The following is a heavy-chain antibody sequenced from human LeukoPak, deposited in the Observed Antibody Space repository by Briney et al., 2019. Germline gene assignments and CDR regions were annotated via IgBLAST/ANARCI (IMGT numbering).Heavy chain of an antibody. CDR3: ARKTDFWSGYTYHYGMDV. D-gene: IGHD3-3*01. CDR2: ISYDGSNK. CDR1: GFTFSSYG. Sequence: PGRSLRLSCAASGFTFSSYGMHWVRQAPGKGLEWVAVISYDGSNKYYADSVKGRFTISRDNSKNTLYLQMNSLRDEDTAVYYCARKTDFWSGYTYHYGMDVWGQGTTVTVSS. J-gene: IGHJ6*02. V-gene: IGHV3-30*03.